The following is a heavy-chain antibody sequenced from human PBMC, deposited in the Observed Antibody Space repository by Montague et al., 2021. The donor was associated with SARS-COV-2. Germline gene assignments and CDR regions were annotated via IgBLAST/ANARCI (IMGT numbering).Heavy chain of an antibody. Sequence: SVKFSCKASGYIFSSYSISWVRQAPGQGLEWMGWISTYDYKTNYAQMVQGRVTVTTDTSTSTVYMELRSLRSDDTAVYYCARDWYCRGGRCHNTFDIWGQGTLVTVSS. CDR2: ISTYDYKT. D-gene: IGHD2-15*01. CDR3: ARDWYCRGGRCHNTFDI. V-gene: IGHV1-18*01. CDR1: GYIFSSYS. J-gene: IGHJ3*02.